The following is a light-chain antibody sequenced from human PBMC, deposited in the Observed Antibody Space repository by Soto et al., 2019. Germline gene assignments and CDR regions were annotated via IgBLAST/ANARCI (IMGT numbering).Light chain of an antibody. CDR3: ATWDDSLIGSV. J-gene: IGLJ1*01. V-gene: IGLV1-44*01. CDR2: GND. CDR1: SSNIGSNT. Sequence: QLVLTQPPSASGTPGQRVTISCSGSSSNIGSNTVNWYQQFPGTAPKLLIYGNDQRPSGAPDRFSGSKSGTSASLAISGLQSEDEADYYCATWDDSLIGSVFGTGTKLTVL.